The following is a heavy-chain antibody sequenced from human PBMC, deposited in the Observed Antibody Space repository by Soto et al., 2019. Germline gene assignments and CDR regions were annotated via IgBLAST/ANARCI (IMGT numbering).Heavy chain of an antibody. Sequence: ASVKVSCKASGYTFTSYAMHWVRQAPGQMLEWMGWINAGNGNTKYSQKFQGRVTITRDTSASTAYMELSSLRSEDTAVYYCARLIAAAGSFQHWGQGTLVTVSS. CDR2: INAGNGNT. D-gene: IGHD6-13*01. CDR1: GYTFTSYA. J-gene: IGHJ1*01. V-gene: IGHV1-3*01. CDR3: ARLIAAAGSFQH.